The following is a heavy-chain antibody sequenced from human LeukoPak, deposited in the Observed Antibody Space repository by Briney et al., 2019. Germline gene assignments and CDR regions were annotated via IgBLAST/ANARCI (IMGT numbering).Heavy chain of an antibody. V-gene: IGHV3-7*02. CDR3: ATYKNQPHTQFFDF. CDR1: GIPIRDNW. D-gene: IGHD5-24*01. CDR2: INEDGSEK. Sequence: GGGLRPSSAAPGIPIRDNWMKWVRQAPGKGLGWGATINEDGSEKNYVDSVKGRFTTSRDNARNSLSLQMNNLRSEDTAVYYCATYKNQPHTQFFDFWGQGALVTVSA. J-gene: IGHJ4*02.